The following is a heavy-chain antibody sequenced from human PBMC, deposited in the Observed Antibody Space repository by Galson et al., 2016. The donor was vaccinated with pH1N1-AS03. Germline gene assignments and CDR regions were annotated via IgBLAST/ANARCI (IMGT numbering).Heavy chain of an antibody. CDR2: IFSNDEK. CDR1: GFSLSNSIMG. D-gene: IGHD5-12*01. V-gene: IGHV2-26*01. Sequence: PALVKPTQTLTLTCTVSGFSLSNSIMGVSWIRQPPGKALEWLAHIFSNDEKSYSTSLKTRLTISKDTSKSQVVLTMTNMDPVDTATYFCVHRRRTITVASVFGYWGQGTMVIVSS. J-gene: IGHJ3*01. CDR3: VHRRRTITVASVFGY.